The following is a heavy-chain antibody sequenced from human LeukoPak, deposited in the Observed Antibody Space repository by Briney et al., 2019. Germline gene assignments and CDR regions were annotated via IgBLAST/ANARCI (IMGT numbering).Heavy chain of an antibody. D-gene: IGHD4-23*01. J-gene: IGHJ4*02. CDR3: ARLTTVVTTIDY. CDR1: GGSVRSDYYY. Sequence: SETLSLTCTVSGGSVRSDYYYWNWIRQPPGKGLEWVGYIYYSGSTYYNPSLKSRVTISVDTSKNQFSLKLSSVTAADTAVYYCARLTTVVTTIDYWGQGTLVTVSS. V-gene: IGHV4-39*01. CDR2: IYYSGST.